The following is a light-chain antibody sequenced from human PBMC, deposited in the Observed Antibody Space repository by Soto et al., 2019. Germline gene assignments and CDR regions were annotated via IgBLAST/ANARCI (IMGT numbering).Light chain of an antibody. CDR3: QQYGNSPPNT. J-gene: IGKJ2*01. Sequence: EIVLTQSPGTLSLSPGERATLSCRASQSVSSSYLAWYQQKPGQAPRLLIYGASSRATGIPDRFSGSGSGTDFTLTISSREPEDFAVYCCQQYGNSPPNTFGQGTKVEIQ. CDR1: QSVSSSY. CDR2: GAS. V-gene: IGKV3-20*01.